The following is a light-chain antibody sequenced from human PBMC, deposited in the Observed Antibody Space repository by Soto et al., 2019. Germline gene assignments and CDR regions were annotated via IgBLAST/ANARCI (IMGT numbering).Light chain of an antibody. CDR1: SSNIGSNA. CDR2: SNN. J-gene: IGLJ2*01. Sequence: QSVLTQPPSASGTPGQRVTISCSGSSSNIGSNAVNWYQQLPGTAPKLLIYSNNERPSGVPDRLSGSKSGTSASLAISGLQSEDEADYSCAAWDDSLNAPVFGGGTKVTV. CDR3: AAWDDSLNAPV. V-gene: IGLV1-44*01.